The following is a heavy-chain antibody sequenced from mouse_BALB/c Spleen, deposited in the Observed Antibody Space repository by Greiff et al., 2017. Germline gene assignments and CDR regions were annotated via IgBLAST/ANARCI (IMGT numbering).Heavy chain of an antibody. CDR2: IDPSDSYT. CDR3: ARRGDYAYYFDY. CDR1: GYTFTSYW. Sequence: QVQLQQPGAELVKPGASVKISCKASGYTFTSYWMNWVKQRPGQGLEWIGEIDPSDSYTNNNQKFKDKATLTVDKSSSTAYMQLSSLTSEDSAVYYCARRGDYAYYFDYWGQGTTLTVSS. D-gene: IGHD2-4*01. V-gene: IGHV1S126*01. J-gene: IGHJ2*01.